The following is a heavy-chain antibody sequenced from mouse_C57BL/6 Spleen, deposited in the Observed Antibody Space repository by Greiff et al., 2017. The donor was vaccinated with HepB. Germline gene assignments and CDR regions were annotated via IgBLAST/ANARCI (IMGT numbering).Heavy chain of an antibody. V-gene: IGHV2-9-1*01. CDR3: AIMATVVPHWYFDV. CDR1: GFSLTSYA. D-gene: IGHD1-1*01. J-gene: IGHJ1*03. Sequence: VKLMESGPGLVAPSQSLSITCTVSGFSLTSYAISWVRQPPGKGLEWLGVIWTGGGTNYNSALKSRLSISKDNSKSQVFLKMNSLQTDDTARYYCAIMATVVPHWYFDVWGTGTTVTVSS. CDR2: IWTGGGT.